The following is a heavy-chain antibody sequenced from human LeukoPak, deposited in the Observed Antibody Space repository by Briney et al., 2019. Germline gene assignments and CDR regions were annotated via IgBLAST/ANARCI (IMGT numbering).Heavy chain of an antibody. Sequence: ASVKVSCKASGYTFDDNYMHWVPQAPGKGREWMGFVDPKDGETVYAEKFQDRVTLSADTSIDTAYMELSSLTSEDTAMYYCTTTNVGNSPRDYWGQGTLVTVSS. CDR2: VDPKDGET. CDR3: TTTNVGNSPRDY. V-gene: IGHV1-69-2*01. CDR1: GYTFDDNY. D-gene: IGHD3-3*01. J-gene: IGHJ4*02.